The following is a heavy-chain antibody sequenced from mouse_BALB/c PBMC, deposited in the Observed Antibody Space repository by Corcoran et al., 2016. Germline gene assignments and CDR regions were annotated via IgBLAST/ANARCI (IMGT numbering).Heavy chain of an antibody. V-gene: IGHV8-12*01. CDR1: GFSLSTSGMG. CDR3: ARSGLGRYFDV. D-gene: IGHD4-1*01. J-gene: IGHJ1*01. Sequence: QVTLKESGPGILQPSQTLSLTCSFSGFSLSTSGMGVSWIRQPSGKGLEWLAHIYWDDDKRYNPSLKSRLTISKDTSRNQVFLKITSVDTADTATYYCARSGLGRYFDVWGAGTTVTVSS. CDR2: IYWDDDK.